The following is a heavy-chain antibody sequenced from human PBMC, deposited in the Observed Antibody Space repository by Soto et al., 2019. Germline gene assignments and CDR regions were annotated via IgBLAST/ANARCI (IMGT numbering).Heavy chain of an antibody. J-gene: IGHJ4*02. Sequence: QITLKESGPTLVKPTQTLTLTCTFSGFSLTTRAVGVGWIRQPPGKALEWLAFIYWNDNEYYSPSLKSRLTITKDTAKNQVVLTMTNTDPVDTATYYCAHGSGWLFDYWGQGTRVTGSA. V-gene: IGHV2-5*01. CDR2: IYWNDNE. D-gene: IGHD6-19*01. CDR3: AHGSGWLFDY. CDR1: GFSLTTRAVG.